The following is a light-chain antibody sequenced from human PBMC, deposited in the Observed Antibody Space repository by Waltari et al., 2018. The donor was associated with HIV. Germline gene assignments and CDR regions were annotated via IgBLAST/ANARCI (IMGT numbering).Light chain of an antibody. CDR2: QDT. J-gene: IGLJ2*01. V-gene: IGLV3-1*01. Sequence: SYELTQPPSLSVSPGQTASIPCSGNKWDNPYVCWYHQRPGQSPVLVIYQDTKRPSDIPERFSGSSSGDTATLTISETQTVDEGDYYCQAWDSTVAVFGGGTRLTVL. CDR1: KWDNPY. CDR3: QAWDSTVAV.